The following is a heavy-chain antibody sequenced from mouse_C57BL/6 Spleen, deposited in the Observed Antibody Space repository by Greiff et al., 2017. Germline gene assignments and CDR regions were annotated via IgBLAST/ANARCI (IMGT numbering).Heavy chain of an antibody. Sequence: EVKLQESGPGLVKPSQSLSLTCSVTGYSITSGYYWNWIRQFPGNKLEWMGYISYDGSNNYNPSLKNRISITRDTSKNQFFLKLNSVTTEDTATYYCAKIYDYEMDYWGQGTSVTVSS. V-gene: IGHV3-6*01. D-gene: IGHD2-4*01. CDR3: AKIYDYEMDY. J-gene: IGHJ4*01. CDR2: ISYDGSN. CDR1: GYSITSGYY.